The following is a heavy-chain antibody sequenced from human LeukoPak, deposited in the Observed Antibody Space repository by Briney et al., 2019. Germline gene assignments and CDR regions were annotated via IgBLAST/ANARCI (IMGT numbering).Heavy chain of an antibody. Sequence: GASVKVSCKASGYTFTSYGISWVRQAPGQGLEWMGWISAYNGNTNYAQKLQGRVTMTTDTSTSTAYMELGSLRSDDTAVYYCARDGEYYDFWSGYYTTKDEYNWFDPWGQGTLVTVSS. D-gene: IGHD3-3*01. CDR1: GYTFTSYG. J-gene: IGHJ5*02. CDR3: ARDGEYYDFWSGYYTTKDEYNWFDP. CDR2: ISAYNGNT. V-gene: IGHV1-18*01.